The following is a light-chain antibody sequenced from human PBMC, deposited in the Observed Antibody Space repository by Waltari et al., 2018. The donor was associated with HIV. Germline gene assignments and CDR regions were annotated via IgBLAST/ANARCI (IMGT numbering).Light chain of an antibody. CDR1: KLGDKY. J-gene: IGLJ2*01. CDR3: QAWDSSTVV. CDR2: QDS. Sequence: SYELTQPPSVSVSPGQTASITCSGDKLGDKYACWHQQKPGQSPLVVIYQDSKRPSGIPERFSGSNSGNTATLTISGTQAMDEADYYCQAWDSSTVVFGGGTKLTVL. V-gene: IGLV3-1*01.